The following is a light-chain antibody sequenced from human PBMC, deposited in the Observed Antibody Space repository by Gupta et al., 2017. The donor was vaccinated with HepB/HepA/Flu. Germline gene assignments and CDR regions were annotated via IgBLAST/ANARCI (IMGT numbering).Light chain of an antibody. J-gene: IGKJ1*01. Sequence: ESVITQSPATLSVSPGERATLSCRASQNLSNKLAWYQQRPGQPPRLLIYGASTRATGIPARFSGSGSGTEFTLTISSLESEDFAVYHCQQYNKWPPTFGQGTKVEIK. CDR1: QNLSNK. V-gene: IGKV3-15*01. CDR3: QQYNKWPPT. CDR2: GAS.